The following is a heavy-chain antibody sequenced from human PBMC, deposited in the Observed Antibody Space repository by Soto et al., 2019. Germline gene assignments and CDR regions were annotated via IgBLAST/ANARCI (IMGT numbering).Heavy chain of an antibody. D-gene: IGHD6-19*01. Sequence: QVQLVESGGGLVKPGGSLRLSCAASGFTFSDYYMSWIRQAPGKGLEWVSYISSHSTYTDYADSLKGRFTISRDNAKNSLYLQMNSLRAEDTAVYYCARDLRERGAVAAPFDYGGQGTLVTVSS. V-gene: IGHV3-11*06. CDR2: ISSHSTYT. CDR1: GFTFSDYY. CDR3: ARDLRERGAVAAPFDY. J-gene: IGHJ4*02.